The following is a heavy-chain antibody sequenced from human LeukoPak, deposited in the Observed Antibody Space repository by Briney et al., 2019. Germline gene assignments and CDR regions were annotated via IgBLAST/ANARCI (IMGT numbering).Heavy chain of an antibody. D-gene: IGHD3-22*01. V-gene: IGHV3-23*01. CDR1: GFTFSSYA. CDR3: ARKGGYYYDSSGLHAFDI. J-gene: IGHJ3*02. CDR2: ISGSGGST. Sequence: GGSLRLSCAASGFTFSSYAMSWVRQAPGKGLEWVSAISGSGGSTYYADSVKGRFTISRDNSKNTLYLQMNSLRAEDTAVYYCARKGGYYYDSSGLHAFDIWGQGTMVTVSS.